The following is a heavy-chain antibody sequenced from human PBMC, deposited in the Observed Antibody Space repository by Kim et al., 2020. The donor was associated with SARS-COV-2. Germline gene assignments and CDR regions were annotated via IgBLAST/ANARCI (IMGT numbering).Heavy chain of an antibody. D-gene: IGHD2-15*01. V-gene: IGHV4-59*13. J-gene: IGHJ4*02. CDR3: AREPGYTVAATRRRLGYFDY. Sequence: SETLSLTCTVSGGSISSYYWSWIRQPPGKGLEWIGYIYYSGSTNYNPSLKSRVTISVDTSKNQFSLKLSSVTAADTAVYYCAREPGYTVAATRRRLGYFDYWGQGTLVTVSS. CDR1: GGSISSYY. CDR2: IYYSGST.